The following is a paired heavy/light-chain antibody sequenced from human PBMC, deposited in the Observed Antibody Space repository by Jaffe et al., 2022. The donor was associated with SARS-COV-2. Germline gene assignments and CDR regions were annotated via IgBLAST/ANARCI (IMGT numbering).Heavy chain of an antibody. CDR1: GGTFSSYT. CDR2: IIPILGIA. Sequence: QVQLVQSGAEVKKPGSSVKVSCKASGGTFSSYTISWVRQAPGQGLEWMGRIIPILGIANYAQKFQGRVTITADKSTSTAYMELSSLRSEDTAVYYCAGSIVVVPAARLGWFDPWGQGTLVTVSS. CDR3: AGSIVVVPAARLGWFDP. D-gene: IGHD2-2*01. J-gene: IGHJ5*02. V-gene: IGHV1-69*02.
Light chain of an antibody. V-gene: IGKV4-1*01. CDR3: QQYYSTPQNT. CDR1: QSVLYSSNNKNY. Sequence: DIVMTQSPDSLAVSLGERATINCKSSQSVLYSSNNKNYLAWYQQKPGQPPKLLIYWASTRESGVPDRFSGSGSGTDFTLTISSLQAEDVAVYYCQQYYSTPQNTFGQGTKLEIK. J-gene: IGKJ2*01. CDR2: WAS.